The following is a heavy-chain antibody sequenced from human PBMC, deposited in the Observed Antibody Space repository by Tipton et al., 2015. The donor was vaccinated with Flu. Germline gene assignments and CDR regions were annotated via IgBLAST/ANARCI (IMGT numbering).Heavy chain of an antibody. V-gene: IGHV4-30-2*01. CDR1: GGSISSGGYS. CDR2: IYHSGST. D-gene: IGHD3-10*01. Sequence: TLSLTCAVSGGSISSGGYSWSWIRQPPGKGLEWIGYIYHSGSTYYNPSLKSRVTISVDRSKNQFSLKLSSVTAADTAVYYCASALDDGSGSTRFDPWGQGTLVTVSS. J-gene: IGHJ5*02. CDR3: ASALDDGSGSTRFDP.